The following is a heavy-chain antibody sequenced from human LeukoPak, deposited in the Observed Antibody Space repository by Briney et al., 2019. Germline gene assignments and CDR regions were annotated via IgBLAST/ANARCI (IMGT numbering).Heavy chain of an antibody. CDR1: GFTFSDYA. CDR3: AKGSRDSTSYCFDY. V-gene: IGHV3-23*01. J-gene: IGHJ4*02. CDR2: ISGSGDST. Sequence: GGSLRLSCAASGFTFSDYAMRWVRQAPGKGLEWVSCISGSGDSTYYADSVKGRFTISSDKSKNTLYLQMNSLGAEDTAMYYCAKGSRDSTSYCFDYWGQGTLVTVSS. D-gene: IGHD3-22*01.